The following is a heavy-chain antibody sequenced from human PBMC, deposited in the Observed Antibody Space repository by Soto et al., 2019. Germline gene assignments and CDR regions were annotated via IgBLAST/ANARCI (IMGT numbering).Heavy chain of an antibody. CDR2: IYYSGST. J-gene: IGHJ4*02. Sequence: QVQLQESGPGLVKPSETLSLTCTVSGGSVSSGSYYWSWIRQPPGKGLEWIGYIYYSGSTNYNPSLKSRVTISVDTSKNQFSLKLSSVTAADTAVYYCARGGGYYDSSGFDYYFDYWGRGTLVTVSS. V-gene: IGHV4-61*01. CDR3: ARGGGYYDSSGFDYYFDY. D-gene: IGHD3-22*01. CDR1: GGSVSSGSYY.